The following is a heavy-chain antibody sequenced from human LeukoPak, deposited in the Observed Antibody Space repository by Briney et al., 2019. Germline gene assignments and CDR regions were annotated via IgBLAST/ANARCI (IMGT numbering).Heavy chain of an antibody. D-gene: IGHD6-13*01. J-gene: IGHJ4*02. CDR3: ARDPAGFPAAGPD. V-gene: IGHV3-48*01. Sequence: PGGPLRLSCAASGFTFSSYSMNWVRQAPGKGLEWVSYISSSSSTIYYADSVKGRFTISRDNAKNSLYLQMNSLRAEDTAVYYCARDPAGFPAAGPDWGQGTLVTVSS. CDR1: GFTFSSYS. CDR2: ISSSSSTI.